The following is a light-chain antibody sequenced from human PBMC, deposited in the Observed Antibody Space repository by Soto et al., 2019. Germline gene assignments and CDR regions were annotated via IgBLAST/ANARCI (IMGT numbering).Light chain of an antibody. J-gene: IGLJ2*01. V-gene: IGLV4-69*01. CDR1: SGHSSYA. CDR3: QTWDTGARVV. Sequence: QSVLTQSPSASASLGASVKLTCTLSSGHSSYAIAWHQQQQEKGPRYLMKLSSDGSHSKGDGIPDRFSGSSSGAERYLTISSLQSEDEADYYCQTWDTGARVVFGGGTKLTVL. CDR2: LSSDGSH.